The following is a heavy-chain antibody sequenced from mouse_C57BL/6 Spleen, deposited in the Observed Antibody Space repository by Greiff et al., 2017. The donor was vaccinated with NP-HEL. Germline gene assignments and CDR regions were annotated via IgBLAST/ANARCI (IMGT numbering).Heavy chain of an antibody. Sequence: EVKLVESGGGLVQPKGSLKLSCAASGFTFNTYAMHWVRQAPGKGLEWVARIRSKSSNYATYYADSVKDRFTISRDDSQSMLYLQMNNLKTEDTAMYYGVRDGVLRAHWYFDVWGTGTTVTVSS. V-gene: IGHV10-3*01. D-gene: IGHD1-1*01. J-gene: IGHJ1*03. CDR1: GFTFNTYA. CDR2: IRSKSSNYAT. CDR3: VRDGVLRAHWYFDV.